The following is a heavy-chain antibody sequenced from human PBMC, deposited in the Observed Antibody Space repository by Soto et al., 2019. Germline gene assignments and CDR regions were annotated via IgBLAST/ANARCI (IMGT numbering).Heavy chain of an antibody. CDR2: ISGYGGST. V-gene: IGHV3-23*01. Sequence: EVQLLESGGGLVQPGGSLTVSCAASGFTFGAHPMSRVRLAPGKGLEWVSTISGYGGSTYYPDSLKGRFIISRDNSKNTLYLQINTLRAEDTAIYFCAKQRTTVTTSFDYWGQGTLVTVSS. J-gene: IGHJ4*02. D-gene: IGHD4-17*01. CDR1: GFTFGAHP. CDR3: AKQRTTVTTSFDY.